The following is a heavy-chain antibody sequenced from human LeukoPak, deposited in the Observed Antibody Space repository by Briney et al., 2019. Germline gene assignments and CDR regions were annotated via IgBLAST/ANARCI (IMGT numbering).Heavy chain of an antibody. CDR1: GGTFSSYA. CDR2: IIPIFGTA. J-gene: IGHJ3*02. V-gene: IGHV1-69*13. CDR3: AITRDYGSGSYYTPANAFDI. D-gene: IGHD3-10*01. Sequence: RASVKVSCKASGGTFSSYAISWARQAPGQGLEWMGGIIPIFGTANYAQKFQGRVTITADESTSTAYMELSSLRSEDTAVYYCAITRDYGSGSYYTPANAFDIWGQGTMVTVSS.